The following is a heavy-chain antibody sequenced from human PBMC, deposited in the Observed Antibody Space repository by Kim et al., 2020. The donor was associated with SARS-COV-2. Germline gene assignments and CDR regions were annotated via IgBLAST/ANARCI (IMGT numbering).Heavy chain of an antibody. Sequence: SETLSLTCAVYGGSFSGYYWSWIRQPPGKGLEWIGEINHSGSTNYNPSLKSRVTISVDTSKNQFSLKLSSVTAADTAVYYCARGFNYDSSGYYGGFDPWGQGTLVTVSS. CDR3: ARGFNYDSSGYYGGFDP. V-gene: IGHV4-34*01. CDR2: INHSGST. J-gene: IGHJ5*02. CDR1: GGSFSGYY. D-gene: IGHD3-22*01.